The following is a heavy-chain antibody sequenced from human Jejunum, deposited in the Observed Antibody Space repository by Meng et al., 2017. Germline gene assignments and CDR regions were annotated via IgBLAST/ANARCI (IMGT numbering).Heavy chain of an antibody. J-gene: IGHJ3*02. CDR2: IYPGDSQI. D-gene: IGHD1-1*01. CDR3: ARPENRINWSDGFDI. CDR1: GNRFSTYW. V-gene: IGHV5-51*01. Sequence: GESLKISCKGSGNRFSTYWIGWVRQMPGKGLEWMGIIYPGDSQIMYGPSFQGQVTISVDKSISTAYLQWSSLKASDTAMYYCARPENRINWSDGFDIWGQGTMVTVSS.